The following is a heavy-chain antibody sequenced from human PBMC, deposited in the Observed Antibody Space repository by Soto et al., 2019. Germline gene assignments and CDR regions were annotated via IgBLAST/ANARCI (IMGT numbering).Heavy chain of an antibody. D-gene: IGHD5-18*01. CDR3: ASRYSYGYPPHYGMDV. CDR1: GGTFSSYA. CDR2: IIPIFGTA. J-gene: IGHJ6*02. Sequence: SVKVSCKASGGTFSSYAISWVRQAPGQGLEWMGGIIPIFGTANYAQKFQGRVTITADESTSTAYMELSSLRSEDTAVYYCASRYSYGYPPHYGMDVWGQGTTVTVSS. V-gene: IGHV1-69*13.